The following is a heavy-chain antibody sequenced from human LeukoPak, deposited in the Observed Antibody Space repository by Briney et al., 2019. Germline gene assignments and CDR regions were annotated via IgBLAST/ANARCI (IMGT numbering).Heavy chain of an antibody. CDR1: GGSISSYY. D-gene: IGHD2-2*01. CDR3: ARGSYQLPYYYYYYMDV. Sequence: SETLSLTCTVSGGSISSYYWSWIQQPAGKGLEWIGYIYYSGSTNYNPSLKSRVTISVDTSKNQFSLKLSSVTAADTPVYYCARGSYQLPYYYYYYMDVSGKGTTVTVSS. CDR2: IYYSGST. J-gene: IGHJ6*03. V-gene: IGHV4-59*01.